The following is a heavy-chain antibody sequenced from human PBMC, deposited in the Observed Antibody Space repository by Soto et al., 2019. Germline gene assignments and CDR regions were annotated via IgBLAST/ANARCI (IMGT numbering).Heavy chain of an antibody. Sequence: QVQLQESGPGLVKPSGTLSLTCAVSGDSITSSAWWSCVRQPPGKGLEWIGEIHLGGTTNYNPSLKSRVTISVDKSKNQFSLILNSVTAADTAIYYWARGDNWRLDLWGQGTLVTVSS. J-gene: IGHJ5*02. CDR3: ARGDNWRLDL. V-gene: IGHV4-4*02. CDR1: GDSITSSAW. D-gene: IGHD1-20*01. CDR2: IHLGGTT.